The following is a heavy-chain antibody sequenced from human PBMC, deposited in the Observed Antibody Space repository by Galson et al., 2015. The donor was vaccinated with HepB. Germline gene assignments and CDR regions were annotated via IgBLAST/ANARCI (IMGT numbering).Heavy chain of an antibody. CDR2: ISSSSSYI. Sequence: SLRLSCAASGFTFSSYSMNWVRQAPGKGLEWVSSISSSSSYIYYADSVKGRFTISRDNAKNSLYLQMNSLRAEDTAVYYCASFSGGSYQRGADYWGQGTLVTVSS. CDR3: ASFSGGSYQRGADY. V-gene: IGHV3-21*01. J-gene: IGHJ4*02. D-gene: IGHD1-26*01. CDR1: GFTFSSYS.